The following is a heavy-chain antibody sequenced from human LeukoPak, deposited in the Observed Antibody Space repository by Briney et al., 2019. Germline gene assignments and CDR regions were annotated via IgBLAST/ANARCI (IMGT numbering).Heavy chain of an antibody. V-gene: IGHV4-59*01. CDR3: ARGPYYYDSSGPFVFDY. CDR2: IYFSGST. Sequence: SETLSLTCTVSGRSISSYYWSWIRQPPGKGLEWIGYIYFSGSTNYNPSLKSRVTISVDTSKNQFSLKLSSVTAADTAVYYCARGPYYYDSSGPFVFDYWGQGTLVTVSS. CDR1: GRSISSYY. J-gene: IGHJ4*02. D-gene: IGHD3-22*01.